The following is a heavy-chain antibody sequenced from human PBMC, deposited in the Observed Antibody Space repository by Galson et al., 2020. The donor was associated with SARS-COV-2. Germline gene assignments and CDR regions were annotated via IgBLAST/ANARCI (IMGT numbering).Heavy chain of an antibody. V-gene: IGHV5-51*01. D-gene: IGHD3-9*01. CDR3: ARRGFDWLPDNWYFDL. CDR1: GYSFTSYW. Sequence: GESLKISCKGSGYSFTSYWIGWVRQMPGKGLEWMGIIYPGDSDTRYSPSFQGQVTISADKSISTAYLQWSSLKASDTAMYYCARRGFDWLPDNWYFDLWGRGTLVTVSS. CDR2: IYPGDSDT. J-gene: IGHJ2*01.